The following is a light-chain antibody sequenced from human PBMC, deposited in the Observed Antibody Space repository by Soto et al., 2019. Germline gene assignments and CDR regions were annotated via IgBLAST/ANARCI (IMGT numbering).Light chain of an antibody. CDR1: SGSIASNY. CDR3: QSYATNNVL. CDR2: KDN. Sequence: NFMLTQPHSVSESPGKTVTISCTRSSGSIASNYVQWYQQRPGSAPTTVIYKDNQRPSGVPDRFSGSIDSSSNSASLTISGLKTEDEADYYCQSYATNNVLFGGRTKVTVL. V-gene: IGLV6-57*04. J-gene: IGLJ2*01.